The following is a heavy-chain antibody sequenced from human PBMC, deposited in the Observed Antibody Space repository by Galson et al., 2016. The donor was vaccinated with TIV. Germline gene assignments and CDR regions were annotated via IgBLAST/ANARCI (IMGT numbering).Heavy chain of an antibody. Sequence: TLSLTCSVSGASISTSSYYWGWIRQPPGKGLEWIGSVYKTGSTYYNPSLASRVAISLDKSKNQFSLRLYSVTAADTAVYYCARDEGGVYSGSNYLGWFDPWGQGTLVAVSS. CDR1: GASISTSSYY. D-gene: IGHD1-26*01. V-gene: IGHV4-39*07. CDR3: ARDEGGVYSGSNYLGWFDP. J-gene: IGHJ5*02. CDR2: VYKTGST.